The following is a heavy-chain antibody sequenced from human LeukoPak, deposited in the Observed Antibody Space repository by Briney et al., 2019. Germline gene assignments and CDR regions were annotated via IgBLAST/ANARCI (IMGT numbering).Heavy chain of an antibody. CDR1: GFTFSSYA. J-gene: IGHJ6*02. V-gene: IGHV3-23*01. CDR2: ISGSGGST. Sequence: PGGSLRLSCAASGFTFSSYAMSWVRQAPGKGLEWVSAISGSGGSTYYAYSVKGRFTISRDNSKNTLYLQMNSLRAEDTAVYYCAKDPSRYSYYYYGMDVWGQGTTVTVSS. CDR3: AKDPSRYSYYYYGMDV. D-gene: IGHD2-21*01.